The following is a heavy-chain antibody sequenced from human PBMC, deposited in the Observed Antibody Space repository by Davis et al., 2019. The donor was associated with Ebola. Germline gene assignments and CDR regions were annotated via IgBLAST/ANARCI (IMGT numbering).Heavy chain of an antibody. Sequence: GASLKISCAASGFSFRTYAMNWVRQAPGKGLEWVSTISDRGDSTYYEESVKGRFTISRDNSKNTVYLQVNSLRAEDTAVFYCANNKGSGDHYHYCMDVWGKGTTVTVSS. J-gene: IGHJ6*03. D-gene: IGHD1/OR15-1a*01. CDR2: ISDRGDST. CDR1: GFSFRTYA. CDR3: ANNKGSGDHYHYCMDV. V-gene: IGHV3-23*01.